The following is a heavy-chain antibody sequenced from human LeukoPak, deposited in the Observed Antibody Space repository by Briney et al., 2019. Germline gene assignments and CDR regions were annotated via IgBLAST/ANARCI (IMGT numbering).Heavy chain of an antibody. Sequence: GGSLRLSCAASGFTFSSYSMNWVRQAPGKGLEWVSSISSSSSYIYYADSVKGRFTISRDNAKNSLYLQMNSLRAEDTAVYYCASYYNFWSGYYTYYFDYWGQGTLVTVSS. CDR1: GFTFSSYS. CDR2: ISSSSSYI. CDR3: ASYYNFWSGYYTYYFDY. J-gene: IGHJ4*02. V-gene: IGHV3-21*01. D-gene: IGHD3-3*01.